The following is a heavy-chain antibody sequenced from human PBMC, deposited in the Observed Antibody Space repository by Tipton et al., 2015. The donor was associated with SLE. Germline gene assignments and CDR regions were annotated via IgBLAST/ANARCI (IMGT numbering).Heavy chain of an antibody. D-gene: IGHD3-22*01. CDR2: IYYSGTT. Sequence: TLSLTCTVSGGSISSNNYYWGWIRQPPGKGLEWIGSIYYSGTTYYNPSLKSRVTISVDTSKNQFSLKLNSVTAADTAVYYCARDLQYYDSSGMEAFDIWGQGTTVTVS. CDR3: ARDLQYYDSSGMEAFDI. J-gene: IGHJ3*02. V-gene: IGHV4-39*07. CDR1: GGSISSNNYY.